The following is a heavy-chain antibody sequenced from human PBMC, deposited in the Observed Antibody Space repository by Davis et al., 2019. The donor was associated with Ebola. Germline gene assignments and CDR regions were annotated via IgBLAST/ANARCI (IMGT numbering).Heavy chain of an antibody. CDR3: AKGVLAQITIFGVVNSHFYGMDV. CDR2: ISYDGSNK. V-gene: IGHV3-30*18. J-gene: IGHJ6*02. Sequence: GGSLRLSCAASGFTFSSYGMHWVRQAPGKGLEWVAIISYDGSNKYYADSVKGRFTISRDNSKNTLYLQMNSLRAEDTAVYYCAKGVLAQITIFGVVNSHFYGMDVWGQGTTVTVSS. D-gene: IGHD3-3*01. CDR1: GFTFSSYG.